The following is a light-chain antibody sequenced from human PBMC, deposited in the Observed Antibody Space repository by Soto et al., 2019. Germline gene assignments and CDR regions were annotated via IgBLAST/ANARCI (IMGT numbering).Light chain of an antibody. J-gene: IGLJ1*01. CDR3: CSYAASSTPWV. CDR1: SSDVGSYNL. Sequence: HSVLTQPASVSGVPGQAITISCTGTSSDVGSYNLVSWYQQHPGKAPKLMIYEGSKRPSGVSNRFSGSKSGNTASLTISGLQAEDEADYYCCSYAASSTPWVFGTGTKVTVL. V-gene: IGLV2-23*01. CDR2: EGS.